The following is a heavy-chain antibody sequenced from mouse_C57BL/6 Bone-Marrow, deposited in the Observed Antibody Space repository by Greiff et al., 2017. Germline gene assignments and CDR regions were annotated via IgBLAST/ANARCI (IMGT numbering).Heavy chain of an antibody. J-gene: IGHJ2*01. Sequence: EVKLEESGGGLVQPGGSRKLSCAASGFTFSSFGMHWVRQAPEKGLEWVAYISSGSSTIYYADTVKGRFTISRDNPKNTLFLQMTSLRSEDTAMYYCARRDYYYGSLDYWGQGTTLTVSS. V-gene: IGHV5-17*02. CDR2: ISSGSSTI. CDR3: ARRDYYYGSLDY. D-gene: IGHD1-1*01. CDR1: GFTFSSFG.